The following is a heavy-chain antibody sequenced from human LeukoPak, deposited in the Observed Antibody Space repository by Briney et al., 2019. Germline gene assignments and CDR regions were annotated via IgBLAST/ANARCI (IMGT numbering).Heavy chain of an antibody. CDR2: IRDDATNK. J-gene: IGHJ4*02. V-gene: IGHV3-30*02. Sequence: PGGSLRLSCSASAFTVSSYGIRSVRHAAGKGRGWSAFIRDDATNKYYAYCVKCRFTISRDNSKNTLYLQMNSLRAEDTAVYYCANELLWFGEGYPEYWGQGTLVTVSS. D-gene: IGHD3-10*01. CDR1: AFTVSSYG. CDR3: ANELLWFGEGYPEY.